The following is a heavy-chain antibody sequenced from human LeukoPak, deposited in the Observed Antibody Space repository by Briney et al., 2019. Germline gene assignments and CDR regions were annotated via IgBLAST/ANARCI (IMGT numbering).Heavy chain of an antibody. CDR1: GFTFSSYS. V-gene: IGHV3-21*01. D-gene: IGHD1-26*01. CDR3: ARVGGVGPNYYYYYMDV. CDR2: ISSSSSHI. Sequence: PGGSLRLACAASGFTFSSYSMTWVRQAPGKGLEWVSSISSSSSHIYYADSVKGRFTISRDNAKISLYLQMNSLRAEDTAVYYCARVGGVGPNYYYYYMDVWGNGTTLTVSS. J-gene: IGHJ6*03.